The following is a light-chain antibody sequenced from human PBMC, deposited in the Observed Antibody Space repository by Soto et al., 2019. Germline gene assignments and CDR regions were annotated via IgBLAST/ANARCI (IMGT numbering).Light chain of an antibody. Sequence: EIVLTQSPGTLSLSPGDRATLSGRASQSLSVSYIAWYQQRPGQAPRLLIYGTSTRATGIPDRFSGSGSGTDFTLAISRLEPEDFAVYYCQQRSSAITVGQGTRLEIK. CDR2: GTS. CDR3: QQRSSAIT. J-gene: IGKJ5*01. V-gene: IGKV3D-20*02. CDR1: QSLSVSY.